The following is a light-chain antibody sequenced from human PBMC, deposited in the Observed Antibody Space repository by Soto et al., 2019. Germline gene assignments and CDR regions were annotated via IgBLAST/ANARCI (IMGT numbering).Light chain of an antibody. V-gene: IGKV3-15*01. CDR3: QQYNKWPPWT. Sequence: EIVMTQSPATLSVSPGERATLSCRASQSVSNNLAWYQQKPGQAPSLRIDYSSTRDTVIPAKFSCSGSGIELTLSISSMQSEDFAVYLCQQYNKWPPWTFGQGPKVEIK. CDR1: QSVSNN. CDR2: YSS. J-gene: IGKJ1*01.